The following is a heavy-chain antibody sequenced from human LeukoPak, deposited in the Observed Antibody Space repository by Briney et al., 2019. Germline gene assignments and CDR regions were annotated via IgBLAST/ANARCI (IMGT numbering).Heavy chain of an antibody. J-gene: IGHJ4*02. D-gene: IGHD6-19*01. CDR1: GFTFSSYA. V-gene: IGHV3-23*01. CDR2: ISGSGGST. Sequence: GGSLRLSCAASGFTFSSYAMSWVRQAPGKGLEWVSAISGSGGSTYYADSVKGRFTISRDNSKNTLYLQMNSLRAEDTAVYYCEKPGVEQWLFDYWGQGTLVTVSS. CDR3: EKPGVEQWLFDY.